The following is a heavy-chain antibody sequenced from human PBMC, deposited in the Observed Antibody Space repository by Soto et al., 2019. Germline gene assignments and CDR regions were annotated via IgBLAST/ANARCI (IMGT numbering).Heavy chain of an antibody. Sequence: QVQLQESGPGLVKPSETLSLTCTVSGGSISSYYWSWIRQPPGKGLEWIGYIYYSGSTNYNPSLKRRVTISVDTSKIQFPLKLSAVTAADTAVYRCASFPLAVAGTTAPDYWGQGTLVTVSS. CDR3: ASFPLAVAGTTAPDY. CDR2: IYYSGST. D-gene: IGHD6-19*01. V-gene: IGHV4-59*01. J-gene: IGHJ4*02. CDR1: GGSISSYY.